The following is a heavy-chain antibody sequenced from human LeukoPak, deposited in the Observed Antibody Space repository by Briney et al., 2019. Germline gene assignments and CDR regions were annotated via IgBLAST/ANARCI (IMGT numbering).Heavy chain of an antibody. J-gene: IGHJ4*02. V-gene: IGHV3-11*01. CDR3: AKMDYGSGSYYVLNSPDY. CDR1: GFTFSDYY. CDR2: ISTSGTTM. Sequence: SGGSLRLSCAASGFTFSDYYMSWIRQAPGKGLEWVSYISTSGTTMYYADSVKGRFTISRDNSKNTLYLQVNSLRAEDTAVYYCAKMDYGSGSYYVLNSPDYWGQGTLVTVSS. D-gene: IGHD3-10*01.